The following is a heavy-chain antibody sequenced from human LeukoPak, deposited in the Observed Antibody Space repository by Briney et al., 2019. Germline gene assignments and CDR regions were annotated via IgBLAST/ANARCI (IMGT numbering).Heavy chain of an antibody. CDR3: ARRWLLPPYYFDY. CDR2: INHSGST. D-gene: IGHD3-22*01. Sequence: SETLSLTCAVYGGSFSGYYWSWIRQPPGKGLEWIGEINHSGSTNYNPSLKSRVTISVDTSKNQFSLKLSSVTAADTAVYYCARRWLLPPYYFDYWGQGTLVTVPS. V-gene: IGHV4-34*01. CDR1: GGSFSGYY. J-gene: IGHJ4*02.